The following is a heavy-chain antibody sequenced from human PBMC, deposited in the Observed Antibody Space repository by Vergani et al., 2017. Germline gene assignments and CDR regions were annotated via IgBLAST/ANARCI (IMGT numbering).Heavy chain of an antibody. J-gene: IGHJ4*02. CDR1: GFTFSSYW. Sequence: EVQLVESGGGLVQPGGSLRLSCAASGFTFSSYWMSWVRQAPGKGLEWVANIKQDGSEKYYVDSVKGRFTISRDNAKNSLYLQMNSLRAEDTAVYYCARDGTYDILTGYYQIPHLXFDYWGQGTLVTVSS. V-gene: IGHV3-7*03. D-gene: IGHD3-9*01. CDR3: ARDGTYDILTGYYQIPHLXFDY. CDR2: IKQDGSEK.